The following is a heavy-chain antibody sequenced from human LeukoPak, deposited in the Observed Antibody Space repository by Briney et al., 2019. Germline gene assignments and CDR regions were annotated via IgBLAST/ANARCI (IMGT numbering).Heavy chain of an antibody. CDR2: IYHSGST. Sequence: SETLSLTCTVSGYSISSGYYWGWIRQPPGKGLEWIGSIYHSGSTYYNPSLKSRVTISVDTSKNQFSLKLSSVTAADTAVYHCARVWREDIVVVPAAMFDYWGQGTLVTVSS. CDR1: GYSISSGYY. V-gene: IGHV4-38-2*02. D-gene: IGHD2-2*01. CDR3: ARVWREDIVVVPAAMFDY. J-gene: IGHJ4*02.